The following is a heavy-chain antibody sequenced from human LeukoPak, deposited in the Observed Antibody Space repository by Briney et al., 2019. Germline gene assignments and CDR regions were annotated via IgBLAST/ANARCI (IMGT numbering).Heavy chain of an antibody. CDR3: ARGDGTYSHNWFDH. CDR2: XSSSGXAI. J-gene: IGHJ5*02. V-gene: IGHV3-48*03. D-gene: IGHD1-26*01. Sequence: GGSLRLSCAASGFXXRXXXXXXVXXXPGXXXXXVXXXSSSGXAISYAXSVKDRFTISRDNSKNSLNLQMDTLRAEDTAVYYXARGDGTYSHNWFDHWGQGTLVTVSS. CDR1: GFXXRXXX.